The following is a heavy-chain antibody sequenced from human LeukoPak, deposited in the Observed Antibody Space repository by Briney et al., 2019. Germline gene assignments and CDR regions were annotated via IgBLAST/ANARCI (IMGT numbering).Heavy chain of an antibody. CDR2: IIPIFGTA. CDR3: ARDSGYFDWLFPDY. J-gene: IGHJ4*02. CDR1: GGTFSSYA. Sequence: GASVKVSCKASGGTFSSYAISWVRQAPGQGLEWMGGIIPIFGTANYAQKFQGRVTITTDESTSTAYMELSSLRSEDTAVYYCARDSGYFDWLFPDYWGQGTLVTVSS. D-gene: IGHD3-9*01. V-gene: IGHV1-69*05.